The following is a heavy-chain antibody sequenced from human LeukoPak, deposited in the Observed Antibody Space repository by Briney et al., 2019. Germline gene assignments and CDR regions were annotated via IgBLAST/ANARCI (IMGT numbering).Heavy chain of an antibody. V-gene: IGHV5-51*01. J-gene: IGHJ4*02. D-gene: IGHD6-13*01. CDR3: ARRVRAAAGIYYFDY. Sequence: GESLKISCKGSGYSFTSYWIGWVRQMPGKGLEWMGIIYSGDSDTRYSPSFQGQVTISADKSISTAYLQWSSLKASDTAMYYCARRVRAAAGIYYFDYWGQGTLVTVSS. CDR1: GYSFTSYW. CDR2: IYSGDSDT.